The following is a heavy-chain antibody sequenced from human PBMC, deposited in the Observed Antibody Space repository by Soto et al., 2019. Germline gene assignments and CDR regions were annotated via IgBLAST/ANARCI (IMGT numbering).Heavy chain of an antibody. V-gene: IGHV4-34*01. Sequence: QVQLQQWGAGLLKPSETLSLTCAVYGGSFSGYYWSWIRQPPGKGLEWIGEINHSGSTNYNPSLKRRVTISVDTSKHQFSLKLSSVTAADTAVYYCARGSFRQRITRPAVAGNWFDPWGQGTLVTVSS. CDR2: INHSGST. J-gene: IGHJ5*02. CDR1: GGSFSGYY. D-gene: IGHD6-19*01. CDR3: ARGSFRQRITRPAVAGNWFDP.